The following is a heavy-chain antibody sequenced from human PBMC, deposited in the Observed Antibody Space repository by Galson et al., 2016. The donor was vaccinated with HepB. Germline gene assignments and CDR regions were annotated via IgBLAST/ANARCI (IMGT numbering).Heavy chain of an antibody. J-gene: IGHJ5*02. V-gene: IGHV3-48*02. CDR3: TRGGPDFWSGPTASNWFDP. CDR2: ISSSSSTI. Sequence: SLRLSCAASGFSFSDYSMNWVRQAPGKGLEWISYISSSSSTIYYAASVEGRFTISRDNAKNSLYLQLKSLRDEDTAVYYCTRGGPDFWSGPTASNWFDPWGQGTLVTVSS. CDR1: GFSFSDYS. D-gene: IGHD3-3*01.